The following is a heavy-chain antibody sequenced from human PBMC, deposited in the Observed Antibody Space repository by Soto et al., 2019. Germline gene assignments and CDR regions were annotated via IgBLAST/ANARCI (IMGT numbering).Heavy chain of an antibody. CDR3: ARVIPGAEACFDP. CDR1: GNTFTNFG. J-gene: IGHJ5*02. Sequence: GASVKVSCKVSGNTFTNFGVTWVRQAPGQGLEWMGWISAYTDDPNYAQKFQGRVTMTIDTSTSTAYLDLRSLTSDDTAVYYCARVIPGAEACFDPWGQGTLVTVSS. D-gene: IGHD2-2*01. V-gene: IGHV1-18*01. CDR2: ISAYTDDP.